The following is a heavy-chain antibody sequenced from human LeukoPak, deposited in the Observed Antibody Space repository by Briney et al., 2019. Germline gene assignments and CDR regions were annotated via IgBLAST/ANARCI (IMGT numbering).Heavy chain of an antibody. CDR1: GFTVSSNY. J-gene: IGHJ6*02. CDR2: ISSSSSYI. V-gene: IGHV3-21*01. CDR3: ARASAGYSSSWTPLGMDV. Sequence: PGGSLRLSCAASGFTVSSNYMSWVRQAPGKGLEWVSSISSSSSYIYYADSVKGRFTISRDNAKNSLYLQMNSLRAEDTAVYYCARASAGYSSSWTPLGMDVWGQGTTVTVS. D-gene: IGHD6-13*01.